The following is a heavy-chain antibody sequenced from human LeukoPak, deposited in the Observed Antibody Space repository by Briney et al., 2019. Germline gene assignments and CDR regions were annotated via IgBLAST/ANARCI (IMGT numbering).Heavy chain of an antibody. J-gene: IGHJ5*02. CDR1: GFTLSNYD. CDR3: TRADCSSSTCYLRRSWFDP. V-gene: IGHV3-21*01. D-gene: IGHD2-2*01. CDR2: ISCRSRYI. Sequence: GGSLRLSCAASGFTLSNYDMNLVRQAPGKGLEWVSSISCRSRYIYYRDSVRGRFTISRDDAKNSLYLEMNSLRAEDTAVYYCTRADCSSSTCYLRRSWFDPWGQGTLVTVSS.